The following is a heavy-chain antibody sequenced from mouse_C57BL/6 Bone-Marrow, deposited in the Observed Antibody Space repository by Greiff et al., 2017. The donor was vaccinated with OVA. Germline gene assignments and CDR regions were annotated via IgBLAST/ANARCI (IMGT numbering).Heavy chain of an antibody. D-gene: IGHD2-4*01. V-gene: IGHV5-9-1*02. CDR1: GFTFSSYA. J-gene: IGHJ2*01. CDR3: TRDDDYDYFDY. Sequence: DVQLVESGEGLVKPGGSLKLSCAASGFTFSSYAMSWVRQTPEKRLEWVAYISSGGDYTYYADTVKGRFTISRDNARNSLYLQMSSLKAEDTAMYYCTRDDDYDYFDYWGPGTTLTVSS. CDR2: ISSGGDYT.